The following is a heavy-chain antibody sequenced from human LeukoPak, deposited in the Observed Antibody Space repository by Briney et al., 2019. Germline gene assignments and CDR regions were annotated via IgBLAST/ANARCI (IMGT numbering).Heavy chain of an antibody. V-gene: IGHV3-48*03. J-gene: IGHJ6*03. CDR2: ISSSGNTI. D-gene: IGHD2-2*02. CDR3: ARVSHTFSYYYMDV. CDR1: GFTFSSYE. Sequence: GGSLRLSCAASGFTFSSYEMNWIRQAPGKGLEWVSYISSSGNTIHYADSVKGRFTISRDNAKNSLFLQMNSLRAEDTALYHCARVSHTFSYYYMDVWGKGTTVTISS.